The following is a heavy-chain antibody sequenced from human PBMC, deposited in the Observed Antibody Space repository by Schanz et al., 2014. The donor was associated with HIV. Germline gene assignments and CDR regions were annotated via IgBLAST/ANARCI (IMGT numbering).Heavy chain of an antibody. CDR2: ISGSGGST. CDR1: GFTFSSYA. CDR3: AGEIGYSYGYGYFDY. Sequence: EVQLLESGGGLVQPGGSLRLSCAASGFTFSSYAMSWVRQAPGKGLEWVSAISGSGGSTYYADSVKGRFTISRDDAKKSVYLQMSSLRAEDTALYYCAGEIGYSYGYGYFDYWGQGTLVTVSS. V-gene: IGHV3-23*01. D-gene: IGHD5-18*01. J-gene: IGHJ4*02.